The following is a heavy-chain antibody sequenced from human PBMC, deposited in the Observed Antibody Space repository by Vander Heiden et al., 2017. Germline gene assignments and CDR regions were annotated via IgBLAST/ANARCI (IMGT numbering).Heavy chain of an antibody. CDR2: ISYDGSNK. CDR1: GFTFSSYG. J-gene: IGHJ6*02. D-gene: IGHD1-26*01. CDR3: AKDRERYYYYYGMDV. V-gene: IGHV3-30*18. Sequence: QVQLVESGGGVVQPGRSLRLSCAASGFTFSSYGMNWVRQAPGKGLEWVAVISYDGSNKYYADSVKGRFTISRDNSKNTLYLQMNSLRAEDTAVYYCAKDRERYYYYYGMDVWGQGTTVTVSS.